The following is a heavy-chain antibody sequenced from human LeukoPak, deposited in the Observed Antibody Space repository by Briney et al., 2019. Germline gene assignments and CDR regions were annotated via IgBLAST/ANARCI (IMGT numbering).Heavy chain of an antibody. CDR2: INHSGST. Sequence: SETLSLTCAVYGGSFSGYYWSWIRQPPGKGLEWIGEINHSGSTNYNPSLKSRVTISVDTSKNQFSLKLSSVTAADTAVYYCARGGGGDIVVVPAAHMDVWGKGTTVTISS. V-gene: IGHV4-34*01. CDR1: GGSFSGYY. D-gene: IGHD2-2*01. CDR3: ARGGGGDIVVVPAAHMDV. J-gene: IGHJ6*03.